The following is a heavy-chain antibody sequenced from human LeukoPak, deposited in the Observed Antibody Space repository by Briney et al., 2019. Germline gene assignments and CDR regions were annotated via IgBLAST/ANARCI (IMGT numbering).Heavy chain of an antibody. V-gene: IGHV4-59*01. CDR3: ARVTYYYDSSGYYDYYFDY. J-gene: IGHJ4*02. CDR1: GGSISSYY. CDR2: IYYSGST. D-gene: IGHD3-22*01. Sequence: TSETLSLTCTVSGGSISSYYWSWIRQPPGKGLEWIGYIYYSGSTNYNPSLKSRVTISVDTSKKQFSLKLSSVTAADTAVYYCARVTYYYDSSGYYDYYFDYWGQGTLVTVSS.